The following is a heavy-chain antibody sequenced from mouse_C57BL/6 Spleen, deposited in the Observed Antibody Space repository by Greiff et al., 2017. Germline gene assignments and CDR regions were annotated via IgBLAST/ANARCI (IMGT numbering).Heavy chain of an antibody. Sequence: VQLQQSGAELARPGASVKLSCKASGYTFTSYGISWVKQRTGQGLEWIGEIYPRSGNTYYNEKFKGKATLTGDKSSSTAYMDVRSLTSEDSAVYFCARRGNDYADGYYFDYWGQGTTLTVSS. CDR1: GYTFTSYG. V-gene: IGHV1-81*01. D-gene: IGHD2-4*01. CDR3: ARRGNDYADGYYFDY. CDR2: IYPRSGNT. J-gene: IGHJ2*01.